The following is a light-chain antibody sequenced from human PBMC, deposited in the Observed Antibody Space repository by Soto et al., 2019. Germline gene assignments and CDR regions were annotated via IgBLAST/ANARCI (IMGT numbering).Light chain of an antibody. CDR2: DAS. J-gene: IGKJ1*01. V-gene: IGKV1-5*01. CDR1: QSISSW. Sequence: DIRMTQSPSTLSASVGDRVTITCRASQSISSWLAWYQQKPGKAPKFLIYDASNLESGVPSRFSGSGSGTEFTLTISSLQPDDFATYYCQQYSSYWTFGQGTKVEIK. CDR3: QQYSSYWT.